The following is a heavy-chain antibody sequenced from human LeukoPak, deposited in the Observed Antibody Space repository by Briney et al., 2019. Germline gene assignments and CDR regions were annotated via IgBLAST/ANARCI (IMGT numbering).Heavy chain of an antibody. V-gene: IGHV3-9*01. J-gene: IGHJ6*04. CDR1: GFTFDDYA. D-gene: IGHD2-15*01. CDR3: AKDYLRYCSGGSCYAMYV. Sequence: PGGSLRLSCAASGFTFDDYAMHWVRQAPGKGLEWVSGISWNSGSIGYADSVKGRFTISRDNAKNSLYLQMNSLRAEDTALYHCAKDYLRYCSGGSCYAMYVWGKGTTVTISS. CDR2: ISWNSGSI.